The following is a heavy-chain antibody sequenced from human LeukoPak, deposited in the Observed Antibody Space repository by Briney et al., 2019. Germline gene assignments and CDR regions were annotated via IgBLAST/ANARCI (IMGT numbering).Heavy chain of an antibody. J-gene: IGHJ3*02. CDR2: IKQDGSDR. Sequence: GGSLRLSCAASGFTFSGYRMNWVRQAPGRGLEWVANIKQDGSDRYYVDSVKGRFTVSRGNAKNSLYLQMNSLRDEDTAVYYCARGRYGTGWYLDAFDIWGQGTMFAVSS. CDR1: GFTFSGYR. V-gene: IGHV3-7*01. D-gene: IGHD6-19*01. CDR3: ARGRYGTGWYLDAFDI.